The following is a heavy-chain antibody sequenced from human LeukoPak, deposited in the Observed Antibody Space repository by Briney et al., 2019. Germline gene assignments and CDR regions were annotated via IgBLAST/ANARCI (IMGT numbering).Heavy chain of an antibody. CDR2: IIPIFGTA. J-gene: IGHJ4*02. V-gene: IGHV1-69*13. Sequence: GASVKVSCKASGGTFSSYAISWVRQAPGQGLEWMGGIIPIFGTANYAQKFQGRVTITADESTNTAYMELRSPRSEDTAVYYCARGSGDSSGYDLPKPYSYWGQGTLVTVSS. CDR1: GGTFSSYA. D-gene: IGHD5-12*01. CDR3: ARGSGDSSGYDLPKPYSY.